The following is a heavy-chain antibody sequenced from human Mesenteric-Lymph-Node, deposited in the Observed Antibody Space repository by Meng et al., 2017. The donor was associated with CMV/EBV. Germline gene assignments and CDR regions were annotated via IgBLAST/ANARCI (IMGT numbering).Heavy chain of an antibody. CDR1: SY. J-gene: IGHJ1*01. CDR3: ARGFRDYYGSGSYPKTSEYFQH. Sequence: SYIHWVRQAPGQGLEWMGIINPSGGSTSYAQKFQGRVTMTRDTSTSTVYMELSSLRSEDTAVYYCARGFRDYYGSGSYPKTSEYFQHWGQGTLVTVSS. CDR2: INPSGGST. V-gene: IGHV1-46*01. D-gene: IGHD3-10*01.